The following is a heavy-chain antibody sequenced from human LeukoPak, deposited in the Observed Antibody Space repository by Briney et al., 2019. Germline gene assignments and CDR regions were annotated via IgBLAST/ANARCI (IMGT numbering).Heavy chain of an antibody. CDR3: ARGDYGSDDAFDI. D-gene: IGHD3-10*01. V-gene: IGHV4-38-2*02. J-gene: IGHJ3*02. CDR1: GYSITSAYY. CDR2: FFLKGST. Sequence: ASETLSLTCTVSGYSITSAYYWGWIRQPPGKGLEWIGSFFLKGSTYYNPSLKSRVTISVDTSKNQFSLTLSSVTAADTAVYYCARGDYGSDDAFDIWGQGTMVTVSS.